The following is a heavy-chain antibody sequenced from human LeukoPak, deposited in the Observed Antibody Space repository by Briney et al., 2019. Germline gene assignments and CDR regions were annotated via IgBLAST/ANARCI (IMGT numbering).Heavy chain of an antibody. J-gene: IGHJ4*02. CDR1: GGSMSGNY. CDR2: IHYLGST. D-gene: IGHD6-19*01. CDR3: ARAVTGGWYAY. V-gene: IGHV4-59*01. Sequence: SETLSLTCTVSGGSMSGNYWSWIRQPPGKRLEWIGYIHYLGSTNYNPSLKSRVTISLDTSKNQFSLRLNSVTAADTAVYYCARAVTGGWYAYWGQGTLVTVSS.